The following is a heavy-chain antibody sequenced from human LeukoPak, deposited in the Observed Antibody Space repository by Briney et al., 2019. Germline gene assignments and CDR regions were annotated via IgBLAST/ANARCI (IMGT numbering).Heavy chain of an antibody. Sequence: SQTLSLTCTVSGGSISSGGYYWSWIRQPPGKGLEWIGYIYYSGSTNYNPSLKSRVTISVDTSKNQFSLKLSSVTAADTAVYYCARTEEWRWFDPWGQGTLVTVSS. D-gene: IGHD1-14*01. V-gene: IGHV4-61*08. CDR3: ARTEEWRWFDP. CDR2: IYYSGST. J-gene: IGHJ5*02. CDR1: GGSISSGGYY.